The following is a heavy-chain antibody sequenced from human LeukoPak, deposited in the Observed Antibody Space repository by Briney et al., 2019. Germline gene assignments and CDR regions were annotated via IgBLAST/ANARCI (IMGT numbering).Heavy chain of an antibody. Sequence: GGSLRLSCAASGFTFSSYAMSWVRQAPGKGLEWVSAISGSGGSTYYADSVKGRFTISRDNSKNTLYLQMNSLRAEDTAVYYCAKDRGYCGDTFEGDYWGQGTLVTVSS. CDR2: ISGSGGST. CDR1: GFTFSSYA. CDR3: AKDRGYCGDTFEGDY. D-gene: IGHD4-17*01. J-gene: IGHJ4*02. V-gene: IGHV3-23*01.